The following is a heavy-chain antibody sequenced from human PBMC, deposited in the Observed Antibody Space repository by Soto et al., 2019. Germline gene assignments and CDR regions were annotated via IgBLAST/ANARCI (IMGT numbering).Heavy chain of an antibody. CDR2: IFYNGTT. Sequence: SETLSLTCTVSGVSVSGSSCWTWIRQAPGKGLEWIGCIFYNGTTNYNPSLRSPVTISVDTSKNQFSLKVTSVTAADTAVYWCARDSAAAGTRGELTYYYYYGMDVWGQGTTVTVSS. D-gene: IGHD6-13*01. CDR3: ARDSAAAGTRGELTYYYYYGMDV. V-gene: IGHV4-61*01. CDR1: GVSVSGSSC. J-gene: IGHJ6*02.